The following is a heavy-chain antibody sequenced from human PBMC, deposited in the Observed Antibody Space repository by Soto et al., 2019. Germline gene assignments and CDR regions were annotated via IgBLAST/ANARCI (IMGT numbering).Heavy chain of an antibody. Sequence: QVQLQESGPGLVKPSQTLSLTCTVSGGSISSDGYYWSWIRQLPGKGLEWIGYIYNSGSTYYNPSLKRRVIISVDTSKNQFSLKLSSVTDADTAVYYCARYHGASCYFDYWGQGTLVTVSS. J-gene: IGHJ4*02. CDR2: IYNSGST. CDR3: ARYHGASCYFDY. V-gene: IGHV4-31*03. D-gene: IGHD4-17*01. CDR1: GGSISSDGYY.